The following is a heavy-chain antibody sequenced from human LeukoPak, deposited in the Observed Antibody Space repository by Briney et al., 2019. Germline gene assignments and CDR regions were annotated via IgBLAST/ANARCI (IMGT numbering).Heavy chain of an antibody. J-gene: IGHJ5*02. D-gene: IGHD6-6*01. Sequence: PGGSLRLSCVASGFTFGSNDMSWVRQAPGKGLEWVSVLYSGGNTYYADSLKGRFTTSRDNSKNTLYLQMNSLRAEDTAVYYCARDRRSSSYNWFDPWGQGTLVTVSS. CDR2: LYSGGNT. CDR3: ARDRRSSSYNWFDP. CDR1: GFTFGSND. V-gene: IGHV3-66*02.